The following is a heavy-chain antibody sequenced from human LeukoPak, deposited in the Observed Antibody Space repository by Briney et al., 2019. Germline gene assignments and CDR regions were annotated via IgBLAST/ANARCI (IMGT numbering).Heavy chain of an antibody. V-gene: IGHV1-46*01. Sequence: VASVKVSCKASGYTFTSYYMHWVRQAPGQGLEWMGIINPSGGSTSYAQKFQGRVTMTRDMSTSTVYMELSSLRSEDTAVYYCARYYYDSSLVLQAFDIWGQGTMVTVSS. CDR2: INPSGGST. J-gene: IGHJ3*02. D-gene: IGHD3-22*01. CDR1: GYTFTSYY. CDR3: ARYYYDSSLVLQAFDI.